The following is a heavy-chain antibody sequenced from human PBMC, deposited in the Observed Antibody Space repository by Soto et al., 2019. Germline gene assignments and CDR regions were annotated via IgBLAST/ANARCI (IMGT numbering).Heavy chain of an antibody. Sequence: EVQLLESGGALVQPGGSLRLSCTASGFTFSRHAMSWVRQAPGKGLEWVSAISGGADYTSYADSVEGRFTISRDNSKNTLFLQMNSLRVEDTAVYYCAKDNWGSLTAFDIWGQGTMVTVSS. V-gene: IGHV3-23*01. J-gene: IGHJ3*02. CDR1: GFTFSRHA. CDR3: AKDNWGSLTAFDI. CDR2: ISGGADYT. D-gene: IGHD7-27*01.